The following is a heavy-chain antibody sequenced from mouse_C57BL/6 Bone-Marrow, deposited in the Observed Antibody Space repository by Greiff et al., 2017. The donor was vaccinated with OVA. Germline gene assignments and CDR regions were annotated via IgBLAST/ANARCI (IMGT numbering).Heavy chain of an antibody. V-gene: IGHV5-15*01. CDR3: ARVTGTGFAY. CDR2: ISNLAYSI. CDR1: GFTFSDYG. J-gene: IGHJ3*01. Sequence: EVQLVESGGGLVQPGGSLKLSCAASGFTFSDYGMAWVRQAPRKGPEWVAFISNLAYSIYYADTVTGRFTISRENAKHTLYLEMSSLRSEDTAMYYCARVTGTGFAYWGQGTLVTVSA. D-gene: IGHD4-1*01.